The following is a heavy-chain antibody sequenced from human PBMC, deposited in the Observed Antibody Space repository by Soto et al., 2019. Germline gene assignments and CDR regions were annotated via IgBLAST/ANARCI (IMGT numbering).Heavy chain of an antibody. J-gene: IGHJ4*02. D-gene: IGHD3-10*01. CDR3: SREYGSGRRTGSGYFDY. Sequence: SETLSLTCAVYGASLSDNYCNWLRQPPGKGLEWIGEINHSGNTNYNPSLRSRVTISIDTSKNQLSLNLRSVSAADTAVYYCSREYGSGRRTGSGYFDYWGQGKQVTVSS. CDR1: GASLSDNY. CDR2: INHSGNT. V-gene: IGHV4-34*01.